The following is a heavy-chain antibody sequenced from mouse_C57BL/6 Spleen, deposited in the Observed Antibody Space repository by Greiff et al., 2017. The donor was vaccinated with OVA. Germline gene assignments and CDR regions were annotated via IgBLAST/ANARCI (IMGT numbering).Heavy chain of an antibody. J-gene: IGHJ2*01. D-gene: IGHD4-1*01. V-gene: IGHV3-6*01. Sequence: VQLQQSGPGLVKPSQSLSLTCSVTGYSITIGYYWNWIRQFPGNKLEWMGYISYDGSNNYNPSLKNRISITRDTSKNQFFLKLNSVTTEDTATYYCASWDRYFDYWGQGTTLTVSS. CDR2: ISYDGSN. CDR3: ASWDRYFDY. CDR1: GYSITIGYY.